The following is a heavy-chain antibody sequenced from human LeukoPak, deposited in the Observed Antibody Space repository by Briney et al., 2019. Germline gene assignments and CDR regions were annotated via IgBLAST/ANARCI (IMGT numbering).Heavy chain of an antibody. CDR2: ISVYNGNT. V-gene: IGHV1-18*01. J-gene: IGHJ4*02. Sequence: ASVKVSCKASAYTFTNYGISWVRQAPGQGLEWMGWISVYNGNTNYAQKLQGRVTMTTDTSTSTAYMGLRSLRSDDTAVYYCAREMDSYGEFDYWGQGTLVTVSS. CDR1: AYTFTNYG. D-gene: IGHD5-18*01. CDR3: AREMDSYGEFDY.